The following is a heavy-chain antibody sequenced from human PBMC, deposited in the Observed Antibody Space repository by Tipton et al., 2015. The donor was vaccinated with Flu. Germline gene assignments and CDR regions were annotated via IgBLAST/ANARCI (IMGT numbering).Heavy chain of an antibody. D-gene: IGHD3-10*02. J-gene: IGHJ4*02. Sequence: TLSLTCTVSGGSISSYYWSWIRQSAEKGLEWIGRIYSSGSTHYNPSLKSRVTMSVDTSKNQFSLKLSSVTAADTAVYYCARLSYYDVDLKNFYFDYWGQGALVTVSS. CDR3: ARLSYYDVDLKNFYFDY. V-gene: IGHV4-4*07. CDR1: GGSISSYY. CDR2: IYSSGST.